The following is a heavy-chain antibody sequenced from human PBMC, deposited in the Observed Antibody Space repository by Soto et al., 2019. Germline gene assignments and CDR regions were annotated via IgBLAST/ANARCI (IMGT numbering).Heavy chain of an antibody. CDR3: AREGGYCRTSSCRPWYFDL. D-gene: IGHD2-2*01. V-gene: IGHV1-18*01. CDR1: GYTFTSYG. J-gene: IGHJ2*01. CDR2: ISAYSGNK. Sequence: QVQLVQSGAEVKKPGASVKVSCKASGYTFTSYGISWVRQAPGQGLEWMGWISAYSGNKNYTQNFQGRVTMTTDTHTSADYRELRSLRSDDTAGYYCAREGGYCRTSSCRPWYFDLWGRGTLVTVSS.